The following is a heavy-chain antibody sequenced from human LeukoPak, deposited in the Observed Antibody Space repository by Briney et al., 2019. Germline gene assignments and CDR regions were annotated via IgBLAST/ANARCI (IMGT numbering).Heavy chain of an antibody. CDR1: GFTFSSYW. CDR2: IKGDGSET. V-gene: IGHV3-7*05. J-gene: IGHJ6*02. Sequence: TGGSLRLSCAASGFTFSSYWMSWVRQVPGKGLEWVANIKGDGSETDYVDSVKGRFTISRDNAKNSLFLQVNTLRAEDTAVYHCARDFWGLVEGTYHFYGMDVWGQGTTVTVSS. D-gene: IGHD3-16*02. CDR3: ARDFWGLVEGTYHFYGMDV.